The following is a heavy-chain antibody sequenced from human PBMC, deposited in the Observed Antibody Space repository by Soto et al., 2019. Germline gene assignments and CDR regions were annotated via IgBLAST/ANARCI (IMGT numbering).Heavy chain of an antibody. CDR2: IIPIFGTA. CDR1: GGTFSSYA. Sequence: SVKVSCKASGGTFSSYAISWVRQAPGQGLEWMGGIIPIFGTANYAQKFQGRVTITADESTSTAYMELSSLRSEDTAVYYCARALSGTARRPDWGQGTLVTVSS. V-gene: IGHV1-69*13. D-gene: IGHD3-10*01. J-gene: IGHJ4*02. CDR3: ARALSGTARRPD.